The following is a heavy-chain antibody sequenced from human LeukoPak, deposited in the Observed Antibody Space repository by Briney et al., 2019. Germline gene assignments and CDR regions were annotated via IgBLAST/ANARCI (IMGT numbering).Heavy chain of an antibody. Sequence: SETLSLTCTVSGGSISSYYWSWIRQPPGKRLEWIGYIYYSGSTNYNPSLKSRVTISVDTSKNQFPLKLSSVTAADTAVYYCARLMAVSTRPAYAFDIWGQGTMVTVSS. D-gene: IGHD5/OR15-5a*01. CDR2: IYYSGST. V-gene: IGHV4-59*08. CDR1: GGSISSYY. J-gene: IGHJ3*02. CDR3: ARLMAVSTRPAYAFDI.